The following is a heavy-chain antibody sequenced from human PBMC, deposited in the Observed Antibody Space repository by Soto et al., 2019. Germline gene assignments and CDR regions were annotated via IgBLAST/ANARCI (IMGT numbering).Heavy chain of an antibody. V-gene: IGHV5-10-1*01. Sequence: GESLNISCKGSGYSFTSYWISWVRQMPGKGLEWMGRIDPSDSYTNYSPSFQGHVTISADKSISTAYLQWSSLKASDTAMYYCADARYDILTYIDYLGQGTLVTVSS. CDR1: GYSFTSYW. D-gene: IGHD3-9*01. J-gene: IGHJ4*02. CDR3: ADARYDILTYIDY. CDR2: IDPSDSYT.